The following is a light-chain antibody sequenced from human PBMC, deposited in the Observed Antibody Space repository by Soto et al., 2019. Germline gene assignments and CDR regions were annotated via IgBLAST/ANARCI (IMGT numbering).Light chain of an antibody. J-gene: IGKJ5*01. CDR1: QVISTS. V-gene: IGKV1-9*01. Sequence: DIQLTQSPSFLSPSIGESGTITCRASQVISTSLAWYQVKPGKAPKLLIYAASTLESGVPSRFSATVSGTEFSLTITSLQPEDFANYYCQQLFDSPITFGQGTRMEIK. CDR3: QQLFDSPIT. CDR2: AAS.